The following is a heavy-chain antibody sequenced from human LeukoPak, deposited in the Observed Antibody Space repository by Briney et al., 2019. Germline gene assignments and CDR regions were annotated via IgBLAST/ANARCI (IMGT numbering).Heavy chain of an antibody. CDR2: IDTDGSST. CDR1: GFTFSSYW. J-gene: IGHJ4*02. Sequence: PGGSLRLSCAASGFTFSSYWMHWVRQAPGKGLVWVSRIDTDGSSTTYADSVKGRFTISRDNAKNTLYLQVNSLRAEDTAIYYCTRGGTTFDYWGQGTLVSVSS. CDR3: TRGGTTFDY. V-gene: IGHV3-74*01. D-gene: IGHD1-1*01.